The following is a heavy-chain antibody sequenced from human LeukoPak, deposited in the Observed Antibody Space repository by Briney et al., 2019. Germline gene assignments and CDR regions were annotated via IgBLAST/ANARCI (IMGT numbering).Heavy chain of an antibody. CDR3: ASSPPTGTTWYFDL. Sequence: GGSLRLSCAASGFTFSSYWMHWVRQAPGKGLVWVSRINTDGSSTSYADSVKGRFTISRDNAKNTLYLQMNSLRADDMAVYYCASSPPTGTTWYFDLWGRGILVTVPS. J-gene: IGHJ2*01. CDR1: GFTFSSYW. D-gene: IGHD1-7*01. V-gene: IGHV3-74*01. CDR2: INTDGSST.